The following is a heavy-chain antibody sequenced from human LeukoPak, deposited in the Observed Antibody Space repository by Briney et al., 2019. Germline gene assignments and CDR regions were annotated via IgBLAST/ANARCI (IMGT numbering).Heavy chain of an antibody. J-gene: IGHJ6*02. CDR2: IYYSGST. CDR3: ARISRTHYGMDV. V-gene: IGHV4-61*05. CDR1: GGSISSSSYY. Sequence: PSETLSLTCTVSGGSISSSSYYWGWIRQPPGKGLEWIGYIYYSGSTNYNPSLKSRVTISVDTSKNQFSLKLSSVTAADTAVYYCARISRTHYGMDVWGQGTTVTVSS.